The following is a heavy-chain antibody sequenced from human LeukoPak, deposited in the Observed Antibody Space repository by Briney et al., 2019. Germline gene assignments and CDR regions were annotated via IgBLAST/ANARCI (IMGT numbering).Heavy chain of an antibody. Sequence: SSETLSLTCTVSGGSISSGGYYWSWIRQHPGKGLEWIGYIYYSGSTNYNPSLKSRVTISVDTSKNQLSLKLSSVTAADTAVYYCARGAAGNGFDYWGQGTLVTVSS. CDR3: ARGAAGNGFDY. CDR1: GGSISSGGYY. J-gene: IGHJ4*02. CDR2: IYYSGST. V-gene: IGHV4-61*08. D-gene: IGHD4-23*01.